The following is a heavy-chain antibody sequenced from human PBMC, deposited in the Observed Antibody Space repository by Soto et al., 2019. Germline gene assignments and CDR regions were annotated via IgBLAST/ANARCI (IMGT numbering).Heavy chain of an antibody. CDR3: ARNLNGYGNWDY. Sequence: GGPLRVSCEASGFTITNYWMHWFRKDPGKGLLWVATIDGSGSNTFYADSVKGRFTISRDNAKNTLYLQMNNLSPEDTALYYCARNLNGYGNWDYWGQGNLVTVSS. J-gene: IGHJ4*02. D-gene: IGHD1-1*01. CDR1: GFTITNYW. CDR2: IDGSGSNT. V-gene: IGHV3-74*01.